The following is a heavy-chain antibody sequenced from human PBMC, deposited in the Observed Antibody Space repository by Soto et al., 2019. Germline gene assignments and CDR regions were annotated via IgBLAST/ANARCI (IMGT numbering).Heavy chain of an antibody. CDR2: MNPNNGNT. J-gene: IGHJ4*02. Sequence: ASVKVSCKASGYTFTSYDINWVRQATGQGLEWMGWMNPNNGNTNYAQKLQGRVTMTTDTSTSTAYMELRSLRSDDTAVYYCAREYCSTTSCYSDYWGQGTLVTVSS. V-gene: IGHV1-18*01. CDR3: AREYCSTTSCYSDY. D-gene: IGHD2-2*02. CDR1: GYTFTSYD.